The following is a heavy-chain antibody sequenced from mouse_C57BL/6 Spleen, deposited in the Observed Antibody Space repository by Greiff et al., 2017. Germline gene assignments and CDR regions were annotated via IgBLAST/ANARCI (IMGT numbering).Heavy chain of an antibody. CDR1: GFTFSSYA. CDR2: ISDGGSYT. Sequence: EVKLVESGGGLVKPGGSLKLSCAASGFTFSSYAMSWVRQTPEKRLEWVATISDGGSYTYYPDNVKGRFTISRDNAKNNLYLQMSHLKSEDTAMYYCARDRGYYYGSWYYWGQGTTLTVSS. CDR3: ARDRGYYYGSWYY. D-gene: IGHD1-1*01. J-gene: IGHJ2*01. V-gene: IGHV5-4*01.